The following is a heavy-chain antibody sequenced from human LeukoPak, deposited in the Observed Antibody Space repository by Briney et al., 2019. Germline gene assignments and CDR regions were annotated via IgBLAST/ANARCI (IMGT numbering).Heavy chain of an antibody. Sequence: ASVKVSCKASGYTFTSYYMHWVRQAPGQGLEWMGWISAYNGNTNYAQKLQGRVTMTTDTSTSTAYMELRSLRSDDTAVYYCARDRLVVDAFDIWGQGTMVTVSS. CDR2: ISAYNGNT. CDR1: GYTFTSYY. V-gene: IGHV1-18*04. D-gene: IGHD2-2*01. J-gene: IGHJ3*02. CDR3: ARDRLVVDAFDI.